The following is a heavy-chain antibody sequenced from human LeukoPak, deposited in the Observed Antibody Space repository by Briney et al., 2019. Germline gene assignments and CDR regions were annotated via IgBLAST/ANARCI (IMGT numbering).Heavy chain of an antibody. CDR2: ISAYNGNT. CDR3: ARDRIAAAGTAKKNWFDP. V-gene: IGHV1-18*01. Sequence: GASVKVSCKASGYTFTSYGISWVRQAPGQGLEWMGWISAYNGNTNYAQKLQGRVTMTTDTSTSTAYMELRSLRSDDTAVYYCARDRIAAAGTAKKNWFDPWGQGTLVTVSS. CDR1: GYTFTSYG. J-gene: IGHJ5*02. D-gene: IGHD6-13*01.